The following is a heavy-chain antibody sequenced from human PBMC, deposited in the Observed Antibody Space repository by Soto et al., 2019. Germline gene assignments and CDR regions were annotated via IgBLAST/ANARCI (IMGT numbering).Heavy chain of an antibody. CDR3: ARASLAVVVPAATFDY. J-gene: IGHJ4*02. D-gene: IGHD2-2*01. V-gene: IGHV4-34*01. CDR1: GGSFSGYY. CDR2: INHSGST. Sequence: QVQLQQWGAGLLKPSETLSLTCAVYGGSFSGYYWSWIRQPPGKGLEWIGEINHSGSTNYNPSLKSRVTISVDTSKNQFSLKLSSVTAADTAVYYCARASLAVVVPAATFDYWGQGTLVTVSS.